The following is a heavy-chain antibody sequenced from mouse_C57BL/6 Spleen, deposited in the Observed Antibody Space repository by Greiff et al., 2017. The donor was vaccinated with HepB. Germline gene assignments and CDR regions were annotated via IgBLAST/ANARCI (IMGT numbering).Heavy chain of an antibody. CDR2: IYPGDGDT. CDR1: GYAFSSSW. J-gene: IGHJ1*03. Sequence: VQLQQSGPELVKPGASVKISCKASGYAFSSSWMNWVKQRPGKGLEWIGRIYPGDGDTNYNGKFKGKATLTEDKSSSTAYMQLSSLTSEDSAVYVCARKAHYWYFDVWGTGTTVTVSS. D-gene: IGHD1-3*01. V-gene: IGHV1-82*01. CDR3: ARKAHYWYFDV.